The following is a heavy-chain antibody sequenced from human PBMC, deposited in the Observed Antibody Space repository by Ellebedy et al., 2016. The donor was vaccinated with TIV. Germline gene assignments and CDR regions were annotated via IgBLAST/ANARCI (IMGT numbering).Heavy chain of an antibody. J-gene: IGHJ4*02. CDR2: ITHSGST. Sequence: MPSETLSLTCTVSGGSISSSNYYWGWSRRPPGKGLEWIGEITHSGSTNYNPSLKSRVTISVDTSKNQFSLNLSSVTAADTAVYYCARGLARDYWGQGTLVTVSS. CDR3: ARGLARDY. CDR1: GGSISSSNYY. V-gene: IGHV4-39*07.